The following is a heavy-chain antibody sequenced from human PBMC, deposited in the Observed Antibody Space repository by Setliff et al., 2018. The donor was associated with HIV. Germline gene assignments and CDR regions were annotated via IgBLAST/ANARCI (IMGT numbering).Heavy chain of an antibody. D-gene: IGHD3-16*01. V-gene: IGHV4-38-2*01. CDR2: FYHSGDT. CDR3: ARRDQYGGSPYYES. Sequence: SETLSLTCSVSDYSISTTYFWGWIRQPPGEGLEWIVSFYHSGDTYYNPSLKSRVTISVDTSKNQFSLKLSSVTAADTAVYYCARRDQYGGSPYYESWGQGALVTVSS. CDR1: DYSISTTYF. J-gene: IGHJ5*02.